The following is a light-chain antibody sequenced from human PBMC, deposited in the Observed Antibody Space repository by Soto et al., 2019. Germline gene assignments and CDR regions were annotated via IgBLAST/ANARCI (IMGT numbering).Light chain of an antibody. CDR3: QQYYSTPVT. CDR2: WAS. Sequence: DIVMTQSPDSLAVSLGERATNCKSSQSILFSSNNKNYLTWYQQKPGQPPKPLIYWASTRESGVPDRFSGSGSGTDFTLTISSLQAEDVAVYYCQQYYSTPVTFGGGTKVEIK. J-gene: IGKJ4*01. CDR1: QSILFSSNNKNY. V-gene: IGKV4-1*01.